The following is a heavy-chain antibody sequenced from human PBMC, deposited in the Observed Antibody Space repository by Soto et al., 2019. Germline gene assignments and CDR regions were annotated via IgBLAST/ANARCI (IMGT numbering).Heavy chain of an antibody. D-gene: IGHD5-18*01. CDR2: IGTAGDT. V-gene: IGHV3-13*01. CDR3: ARGAAITPPAAYYYYMDV. CDR1: GFTFSSYD. Sequence: GGSLRLSCAASGFTFSSYDMHWVRQATGKGLEWVSAIGTAGDTYYPGSVKGRFTISRENAKNSLYLQMNSLRAGDTAVYYCARGAAITPPAAYYYYMDVWGKGTTVTVSS. J-gene: IGHJ6*03.